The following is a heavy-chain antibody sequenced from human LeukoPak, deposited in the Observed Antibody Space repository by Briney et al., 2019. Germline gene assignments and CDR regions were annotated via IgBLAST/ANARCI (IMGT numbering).Heavy chain of an antibody. V-gene: IGHV6-1*01. CDR1: GDSVSSNSAA. D-gene: IGHD1-26*01. Sequence: QTLSLTCAISGDSVSSNSAAWNWIRQPPSRGLEWLGRTYYRSKWYNDYAVSVKSRITINPDTSKNQFSLQLNSVTPEDTAVYFCARVIVGAKGGDWFDPWGQGTLVTVSS. CDR2: TYYRSKWYN. CDR3: ARVIVGAKGGDWFDP. J-gene: IGHJ5*02.